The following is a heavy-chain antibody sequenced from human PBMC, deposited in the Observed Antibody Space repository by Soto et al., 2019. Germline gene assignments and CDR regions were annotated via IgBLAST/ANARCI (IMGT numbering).Heavy chain of an antibody. CDR3: VREDWHRFDS. CDR2: ISGGASDK. V-gene: IGHV3-7*01. CDR1: GFMFSAYW. D-gene: IGHD2-21*01. Sequence: GGSLRLSCAASGFMFSAYWMSWVRQDPGKGLEWVATISGGASDKFYVDSVKGRFTVSRDDSKNTLYLQMNSLRDEDTAVYYCVREDWHRFDSWGQGTLVTVSS. J-gene: IGHJ4*02.